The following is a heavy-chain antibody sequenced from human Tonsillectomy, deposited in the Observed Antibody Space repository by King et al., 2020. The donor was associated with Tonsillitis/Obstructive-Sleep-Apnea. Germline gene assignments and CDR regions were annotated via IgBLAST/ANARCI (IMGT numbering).Heavy chain of an antibody. Sequence: QLQESGPGLVKPSETLSLTCTVSGGSISSYYWNWLRQPPGKGLEWIGYIYYSGGTNYNPSLKSRVTISVDTSKNQFSLKLSSVTAADTAVYYCAREGEVGFDYWGQGTLVTVSS. D-gene: IGHD1-26*01. CDR1: GGSISSYY. CDR2: IYYSGGT. V-gene: IGHV4-59*01. CDR3: AREGEVGFDY. J-gene: IGHJ4*02.